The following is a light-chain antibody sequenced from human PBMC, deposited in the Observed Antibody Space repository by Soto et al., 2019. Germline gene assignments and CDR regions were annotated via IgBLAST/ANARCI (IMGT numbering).Light chain of an antibody. CDR2: DAS. V-gene: IGKV3-11*01. CDR1: QSIRNY. J-gene: IGKJ4*01. Sequence: EIVLTQSPATLSLSPGERATLSCRASQSIRNYLAWYQQKPGQAPRLLIYDASNRATGIPARFSGSGSGTDFTLTISSLEPEDFAVYYFQKLSDWLTFGGGTKVEI. CDR3: QKLSDWLT.